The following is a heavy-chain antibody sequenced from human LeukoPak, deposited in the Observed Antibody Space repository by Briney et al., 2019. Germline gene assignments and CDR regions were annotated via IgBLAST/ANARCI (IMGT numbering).Heavy chain of an antibody. J-gene: IGHJ4*02. D-gene: IGHD2-21*02. CDR1: RFTFSGSA. Sequence: GGSLRLYCAAFRFTFSGSAMCSVGQAAGSGPDWVLAFCNNGGYTYYADSVKGRFTISRDNSKNTLFLQMSSLRPEDTAVYYCAKHDGPIVVVTVKLDYWGQGTLVTVSS. V-gene: IGHV3-23*01. CDR2: FCNNGGYT. CDR3: AKHDGPIVVVTVKLDY.